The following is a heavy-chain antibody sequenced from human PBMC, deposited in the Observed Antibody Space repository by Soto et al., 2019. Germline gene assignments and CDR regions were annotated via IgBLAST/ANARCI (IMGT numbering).Heavy chain of an antibody. CDR1: GYTFSSSS. D-gene: IGHD3-16*01. J-gene: IGHJ6*02. Sequence: QVQLGQSGVEVKKPGASVKVSCKASGYTFSSSSISWVRQAPGQGLEWMGWINVYNGDTIYVQKFQGRVTMTTDTSTSTAYMDLTSLTSDDTAIYYWARDIGGGEDVWGQGTTVTVSS. V-gene: IGHV1-18*01. CDR2: INVYNGDT. CDR3: ARDIGGGEDV.